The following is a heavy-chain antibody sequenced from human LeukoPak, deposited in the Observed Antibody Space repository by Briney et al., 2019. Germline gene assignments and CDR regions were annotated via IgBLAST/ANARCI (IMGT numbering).Heavy chain of an antibody. D-gene: IGHD2/OR15-2a*01. Sequence: KPSQTLSLTCTVSGGSINNGNYYWRWIRQPAGKRLEWIGRIYASGSTDYNPSLKSRVTISVDTSRNQFSLRLSAVTAADTAVYYCARDSIYGYDYWGQGTLVTVSS. J-gene: IGHJ4*02. CDR3: ARDSIYGYDY. V-gene: IGHV4-61*02. CDR2: IYASGST. CDR1: GGSINNGNYY.